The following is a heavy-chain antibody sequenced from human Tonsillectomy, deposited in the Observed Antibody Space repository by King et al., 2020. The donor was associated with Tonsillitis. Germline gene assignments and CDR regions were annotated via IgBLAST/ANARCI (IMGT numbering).Heavy chain of an antibody. Sequence: EVQLVESGGGLVQPGGSLRLSCAASGFTFSSYWMHWVRQAPGKGLVWVSRITSDATSTTYADSVKGRFTISSDNAKNTLYLQMNSLRAEDTAVYCCARRGTFGDRAWSAWAYFDYWGQGTLVTVSS. D-gene: IGHD3-3*01. CDR1: GFTFSSYW. J-gene: IGHJ4*02. V-gene: IGHV3-74*01. CDR3: ARRGTFGDRAWSAWAYFDY. CDR2: ITSDATST.